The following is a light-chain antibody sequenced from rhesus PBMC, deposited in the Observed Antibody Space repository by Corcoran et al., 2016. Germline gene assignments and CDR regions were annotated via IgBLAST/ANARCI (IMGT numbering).Light chain of an antibody. CDR1: QGISSW. CDR3: QQGYKTPYS. Sequence: DIQMTQSPSSLSASVGDKVTLTCRASQGISSWLAWYQQKPGKAPKLLIYAASSLQRGVPARLSGSGSGTDYTLTISSLQPEDFATYYCQQGYKTPYSFGQGTKVEIK. CDR2: AAS. J-gene: IGKJ2*01. V-gene: IGKV1-18*01.